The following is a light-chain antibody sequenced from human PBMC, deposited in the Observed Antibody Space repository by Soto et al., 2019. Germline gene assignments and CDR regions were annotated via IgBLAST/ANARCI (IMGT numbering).Light chain of an antibody. CDR3: QQYGSWLGT. CDR1: QSVTGTN. CDR2: DAV. J-gene: IGKJ2*01. Sequence: EIVLTQSPGTLSLSPGEGATLSCRASQSVTGTNLAWYQQRAGQAPRLLIYDAVRRATGIPDRFSGSGSGTEFTLTISRLESEDFAVYYCQQYGSWLGTFGQGTKVDNK. V-gene: IGKV3-20*01.